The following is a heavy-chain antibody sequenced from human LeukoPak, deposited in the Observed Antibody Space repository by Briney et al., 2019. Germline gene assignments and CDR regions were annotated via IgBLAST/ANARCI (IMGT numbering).Heavy chain of an antibody. J-gene: IGHJ4*02. Sequence: SETLSLTCTVSGGSISGYFWSWIRQPAGKGLEWIGRIHDNGDSNHNPSLKSRVTMALDTSGNQVSLKLTSVTAADTAVYYCARARAAAGKAFDYWGQGTLVTVSS. D-gene: IGHD6-13*01. CDR3: ARARAAAGKAFDY. V-gene: IGHV4-4*07. CDR1: GGSISGYF. CDR2: IHDNGDS.